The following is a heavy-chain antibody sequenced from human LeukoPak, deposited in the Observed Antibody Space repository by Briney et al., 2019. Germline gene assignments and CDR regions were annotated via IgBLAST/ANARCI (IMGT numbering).Heavy chain of an antibody. J-gene: IGHJ4*02. CDR1: GYSISSGYY. D-gene: IGHD3-16*01. CDR3: ARKAGGGANDY. Sequence: SETLSLTCTVSGYSISSGYYWGWIRQPPGKGLGGIGTIYHSGSTYYNPSLKSRVTISVDTSKNQFSLKVIPVTAADTAVYYCARKAGGGANDYWGQGTLVTVSS. CDR2: IYHSGST. V-gene: IGHV4-38-2*02.